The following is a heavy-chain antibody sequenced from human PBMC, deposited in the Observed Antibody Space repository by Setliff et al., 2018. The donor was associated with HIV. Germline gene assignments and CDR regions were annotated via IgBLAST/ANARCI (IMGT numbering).Heavy chain of an antibody. V-gene: IGHV1-46*01. Sequence: GASVKVSCKTSGYTFTNFYMHWVRQAPGQGLEWMGIINPSSDSTNYAQKCQGRVTMTRDTSTSTAYMELSSLSSEDTAVYYCARAPPHDYGDYVFNYWGQGTLVTVSS. J-gene: IGHJ4*02. D-gene: IGHD4-17*01. CDR3: ARAPPHDYGDYVFNY. CDR2: INPSSDST. CDR1: GYTFTNFY.